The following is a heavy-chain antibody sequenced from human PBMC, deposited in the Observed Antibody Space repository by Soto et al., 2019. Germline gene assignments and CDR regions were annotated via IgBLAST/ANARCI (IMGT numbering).Heavy chain of an antibody. D-gene: IGHD3-22*01. CDR3: ASLSSAPPH. CDR2: IWYDGSNK. J-gene: IGHJ1*01. CDR1: GFTFSSYG. V-gene: IGHV3-33*01. Sequence: QVQLVESGGGVVQPGRSLRLSCAASGFTFSSYGMHWVRQAPGKGLEWVAVIWYDGSNKYYADSVKGRFTISRDNSKNTLYLQINSLRAEDTAVYYCASLSSAPPHWGQGTLVTVSS.